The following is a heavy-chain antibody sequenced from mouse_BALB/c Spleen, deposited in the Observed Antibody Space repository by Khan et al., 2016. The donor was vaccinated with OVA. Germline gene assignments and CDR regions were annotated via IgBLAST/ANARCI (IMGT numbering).Heavy chain of an antibody. Sequence: EVELVESGGGLVQPGGSLRLSCATAGFTFIDYYMSWVRQPPGMALEWLGFIRKKASGYTTEYSSSVKGRFNISCDNSQSILYLQVNTLSAEDSATYYCARVDYGYGFAYWGQGTLVTVSA. CDR3: ARVDYGYGFAY. D-gene: IGHD1-2*01. V-gene: IGHV7-3*02. CDR2: IRKKASGYTT. CDR1: GFTFIDYY. J-gene: IGHJ3*01.